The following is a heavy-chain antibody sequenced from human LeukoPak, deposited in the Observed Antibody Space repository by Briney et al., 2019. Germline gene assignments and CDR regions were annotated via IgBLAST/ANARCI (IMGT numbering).Heavy chain of an antibody. CDR1: GVSISSSNW. V-gene: IGHV4-4*02. CDR3: ARPFYYHSNGGEGMDV. D-gene: IGHD3-22*01. CDR2: IYHSGST. J-gene: IGHJ6*02. Sequence: PSETLSLTCAVSGVSISSSNWWCWVRQAPGKGLEWIGEIYHSGSTNYNPSLKSRVTISVDKSKNQFSLKLTSVTAADTAVYYCARPFYYHSNGGEGMDVWGRGTTVTVSS.